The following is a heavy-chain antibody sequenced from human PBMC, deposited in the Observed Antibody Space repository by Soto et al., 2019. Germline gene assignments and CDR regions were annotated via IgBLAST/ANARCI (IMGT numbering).Heavy chain of an antibody. CDR2: IKSKTDGGTT. CDR3: TTEDRPPFFDFWSGLQPRTYGMDV. J-gene: IGHJ6*02. Sequence: GGSLRLSCAASCFTFSNAWMNWVRQAPGKGLEWVGRIKSKTDGGTTDYAAPVKGRFTISRDDSKNTLYLQMNSLKTEDTAVYYCTTEDRPPFFDFWSGLQPRTYGMDVWGQGTTVTVSS. D-gene: IGHD3-3*01. V-gene: IGHV3-15*07. CDR1: CFTFSNAW.